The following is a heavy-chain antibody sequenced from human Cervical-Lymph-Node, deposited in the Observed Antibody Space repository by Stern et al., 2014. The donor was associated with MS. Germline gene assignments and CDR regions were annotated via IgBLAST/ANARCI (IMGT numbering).Heavy chain of an antibody. Sequence: VQLLGSGAEVTKPGSSVKVSCQASGGTFSEFSSSLVRQAPGQGLEWMGGIFPVFGTPTYAQEFRGRLTITADVSTSTVYMELSSLRSDDTAVYYCALSSETSDRWYSLGYDLWGQGTLVTVSS. V-gene: IGHV1-69*01. CDR1: GGTFSEFS. D-gene: IGHD6-13*01. CDR2: IFPVFGTP. J-gene: IGHJ5*02. CDR3: ALSSETSDRWYSLGYDL.